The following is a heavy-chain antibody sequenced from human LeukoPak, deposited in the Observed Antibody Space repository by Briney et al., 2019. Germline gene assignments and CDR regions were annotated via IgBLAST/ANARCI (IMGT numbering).Heavy chain of an antibody. D-gene: IGHD2-2*01. Sequence: SETLSLTCTVSGGSIGSGTYYWNWIRQPAGKGLEWIGRVGRMYNRESTNYNPSLKSPATISLDTSKNQFSLKLSSVTAADTAVYYCASSSWLRDANFDSWGQGTLVTVSS. CDR1: GGSIGSGTYY. CDR2: VGRMYNREST. J-gene: IGHJ4*02. V-gene: IGHV4-61*02. CDR3: ASSSWLRDANFDS.